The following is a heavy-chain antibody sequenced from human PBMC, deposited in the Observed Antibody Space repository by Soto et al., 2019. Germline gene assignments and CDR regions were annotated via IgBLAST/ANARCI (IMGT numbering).Heavy chain of an antibody. J-gene: IGHJ6*02. V-gene: IGHV4-59*12. CDR2: IYYSGST. Sequence: SETLSLTCTVSGGSISSYYWSWIRQPPGKGLEWIGYIYYSGSTYYNPSLKSRVTISVDTSKNQFSLKLSSVTAADTAVYYCARDFTDSSGPTLGMGVWGQGTTVTVSS. CDR3: ARDFTDSSGPTLGMGV. CDR1: GGSISSYY. D-gene: IGHD6-19*01.